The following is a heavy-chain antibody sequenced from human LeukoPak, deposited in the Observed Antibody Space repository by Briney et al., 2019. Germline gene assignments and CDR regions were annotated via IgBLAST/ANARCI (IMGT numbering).Heavy chain of an antibody. Sequence: PGGSLRLSCAASGFTFNNSALHWVRQAPGNGLEWVAVISYDGSYNYYADSVKGRFTISRDNSKNTLCLQMNSLRAEDTALYYCVRDNFPGHVVTAILSNWGQGTLVTVSS. CDR1: GFTFNNSA. V-gene: IGHV3-30*04. CDR3: VRDNFPGHVVTAILSN. J-gene: IGHJ4*02. CDR2: ISYDGSYN. D-gene: IGHD2-21*02.